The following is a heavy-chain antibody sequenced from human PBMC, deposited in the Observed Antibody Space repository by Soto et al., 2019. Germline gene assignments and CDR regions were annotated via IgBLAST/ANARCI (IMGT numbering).Heavy chain of an antibody. J-gene: IGHJ5*02. V-gene: IGHV4-59*08. CDR3: ARLEEFYCSGGSCYNWFDP. Sequence: SETLSLTCTVSGGSIRSYYWSWIRQPPGKGLEWIGYFYYSGSTSYNPSLRSRVTISADTSKNQFSLKLSSVTAADTAIYYCARLEEFYCSGGSCYNWFDPWGQGTLVTVSS. D-gene: IGHD2-15*01. CDR2: FYYSGST. CDR1: GGSIRSYY.